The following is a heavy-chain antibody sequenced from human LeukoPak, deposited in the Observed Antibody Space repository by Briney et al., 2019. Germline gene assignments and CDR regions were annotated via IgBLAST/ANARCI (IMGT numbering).Heavy chain of an antibody. Sequence: SETLSLTCAVYGGSFSGYYWSWMRQPPGKGLEWIGEINHSGSTNYNPSLKSRVTISVDTSKNQFSLKLSSVTAADTAVYYCARWAYYYYGMDVWGQGTTVTVSS. J-gene: IGHJ6*02. CDR2: INHSGST. CDR1: GGSFSGYY. CDR3: ARWAYYYYGMDV. V-gene: IGHV4-34*01.